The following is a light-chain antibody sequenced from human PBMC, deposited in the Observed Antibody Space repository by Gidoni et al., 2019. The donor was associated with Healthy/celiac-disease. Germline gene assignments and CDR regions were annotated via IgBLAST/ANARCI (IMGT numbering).Light chain of an antibody. CDR3: QAWDSTTNYV. J-gene: IGLJ1*01. CDR1: KLGDKY. CDR2: QDN. Sequence: SYALTQPPSVSVSPGQTASITCTGEKLGDKYACWYQQKPGKSTVLVIYQDNKRPSGIPERFSGSNAEKTATLTISGTQAMDEADYYCQAWDSTTNYVFGTGTKVTVL. V-gene: IGLV3-1*01.